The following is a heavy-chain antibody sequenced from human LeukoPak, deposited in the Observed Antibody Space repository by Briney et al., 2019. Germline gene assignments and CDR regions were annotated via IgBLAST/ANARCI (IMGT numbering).Heavy chain of an antibody. Sequence: GGSLRLSCAASGFTFSSYEMNWVRLAPGKGLGWVSYLSGSGINIYYADSLKGRFTISRDNAKNSLYLQMNSLRAEDTAVYYCAREWGTDYDILTGYYRSGAFDIWGRGTMVTVSS. CDR3: AREWGTDYDILTGYYRSGAFDI. J-gene: IGHJ3*02. CDR2: LSGSGINI. V-gene: IGHV3-48*03. CDR1: GFTFSSYE. D-gene: IGHD3-9*01.